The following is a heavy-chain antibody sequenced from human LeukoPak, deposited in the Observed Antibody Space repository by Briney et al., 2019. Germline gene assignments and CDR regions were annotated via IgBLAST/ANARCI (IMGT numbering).Heavy chain of an antibody. V-gene: IGHV3-74*01. J-gene: IGHJ4*02. CDR1: GFTFSSYS. CDR3: ARATVTEIVDY. D-gene: IGHD4-17*01. CDR2: INSDGSST. Sequence: GGSLRLSCAASGFTFSSYSMNWVRQAPGKGLVWVSRINSDGSSTSYADSVKGRFTISRDNAKNTLYLQMNSLRAEDTAVYYCARATVTEIVDYWGQGTLVTVSS.